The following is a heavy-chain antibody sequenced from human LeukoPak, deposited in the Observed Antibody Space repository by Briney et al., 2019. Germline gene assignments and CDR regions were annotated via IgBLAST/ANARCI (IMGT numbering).Heavy chain of an antibody. D-gene: IGHD3-22*01. J-gene: IGHJ6*02. Sequence: ASVKVPCKASGFTFTSSAMQWVRQARGQRLEWIGWIVVGSGNTNYAQKFQERVTITRDMSTSTAYMELSSLRSEDTAVYYCAAAATYYYDSSGYYYLGGLYYYGMDVWGQGTTVTVSS. CDR2: IVVGSGNT. V-gene: IGHV1-58*02. CDR3: AAAATYYYDSSGYYYLGGLYYYGMDV. CDR1: GFTFTSSA.